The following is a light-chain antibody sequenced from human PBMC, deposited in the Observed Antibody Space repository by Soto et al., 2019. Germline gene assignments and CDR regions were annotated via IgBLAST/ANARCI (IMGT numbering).Light chain of an antibody. V-gene: IGLV2-14*01. CDR1: SSDIGAYNF. J-gene: IGLJ1*01. CDR2: EVS. Sequence: QSVLTQPAPVSGSPGQSITISCTGTSSDIGAYNFVSWYQHHPGKAPKLMIFEVSNRPLGASDRFSGTKSGNTASLTISGLQAEDEADYYCSSYTSSNTDVFGTGTKVTV. CDR3: SSYTSSNTDV.